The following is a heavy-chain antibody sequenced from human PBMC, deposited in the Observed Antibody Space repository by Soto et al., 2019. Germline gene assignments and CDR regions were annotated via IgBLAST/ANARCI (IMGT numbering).Heavy chain of an antibody. CDR3: AKVSRGIGVVPAALN. Sequence: EVQLLESGGGLVQPGGSLRLSWVASGHTFHSYAMSWVRQAPGKGLEGVSDISGSGGSTYYADSVRGRFTISRDDSKNTLYLQMNSLRAEDTAVYYCAKVSRGIGVVPAALNWGQGTLVTVSS. CDR2: ISGSGGST. J-gene: IGHJ4*02. CDR1: GHTFHSYA. D-gene: IGHD2-2*01. V-gene: IGHV3-23*01.